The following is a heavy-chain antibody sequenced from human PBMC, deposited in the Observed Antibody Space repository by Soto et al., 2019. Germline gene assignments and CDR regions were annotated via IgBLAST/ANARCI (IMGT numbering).Heavy chain of an antibody. CDR2: ISGSGRTT. J-gene: IGHJ3*01. Sequence: EVQLLESGGGLVQPGGSLRLSCAASGFSFNNHAMTWVRQAPGKGLEWVSGISGSGRTTHYADSVKCRYTISRDNSKDTLYLQMNSLSAEDTAVYYCAKGRLTLTMVVVGAFDFWGLGTMVTVSS. CDR1: GFSFNNHA. D-gene: IGHD3-22*01. V-gene: IGHV3-23*01. CDR3: AKGRLTLTMVVVGAFDF.